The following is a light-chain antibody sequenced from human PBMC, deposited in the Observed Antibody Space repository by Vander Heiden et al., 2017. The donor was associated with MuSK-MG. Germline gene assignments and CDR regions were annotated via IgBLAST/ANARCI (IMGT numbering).Light chain of an antibody. J-gene: IGLJ1*01. CDR2: DVS. CDR3: NSYTSSSSLPYV. Sequence: QSALTQPASVSVSPGQSITISCTGTSSDVGGYNYVSWYQQHPGKAPKLMIYDVSNRPSGVSNRFSGSKSGNTASLTISGLQTEDEGDYYCNSYTSSSSLPYVFGTGTKVTVL. V-gene: IGLV2-14*03. CDR1: SSDVGGYNY.